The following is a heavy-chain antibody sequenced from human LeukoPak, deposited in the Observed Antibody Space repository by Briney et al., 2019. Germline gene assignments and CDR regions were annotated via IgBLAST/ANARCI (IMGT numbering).Heavy chain of an antibody. J-gene: IGHJ4*02. V-gene: IGHV3-23*01. CDR1: GLTFDDYA. D-gene: IGHD6-6*01. CDR3: AKFYSIAARRDY. Sequence: GGSLRLSCAASGLTFDDYAMHWVRQAPGKGLEWVSAISGSGGSTYYEDSVKGRFTISRDNSKNTLYLQMNSLRAEDTAVYYCAKFYSIAARRDYWGQGTLVTVSS. CDR2: ISGSGGST.